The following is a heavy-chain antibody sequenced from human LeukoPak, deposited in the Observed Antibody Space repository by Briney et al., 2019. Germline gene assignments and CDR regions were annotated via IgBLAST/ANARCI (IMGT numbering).Heavy chain of an antibody. Sequence: SETLSLTCTVSGGSISSYYWSWIRQPAGKGLEWIGRIYTSGGTNYNPSLKSRVTMSVDTSKNQFSLKLSSVTAADTAVYYCARDQSRHCSSTSCYGRADWFDPWGQGTLVTVSS. D-gene: IGHD2-2*01. CDR1: GGSISSYY. V-gene: IGHV4-4*07. CDR2: IYTSGGT. J-gene: IGHJ5*02. CDR3: ARDQSRHCSSTSCYGRADWFDP.